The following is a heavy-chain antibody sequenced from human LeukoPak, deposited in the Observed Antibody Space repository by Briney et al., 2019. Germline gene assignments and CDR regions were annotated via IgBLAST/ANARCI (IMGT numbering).Heavy chain of an antibody. CDR3: ARDRDSSGWSAPDY. Sequence: HPGRSLRLSCAASGFTFSSYGMHWVRQAPGKGLEWVAVISYDGSNKYYADSVKGRFTISRDNSKNTLYLQMNSLRAEDTAVYYCARDRDSSGWSAPDYWGQGTLVTVSS. CDR2: ISYDGSNK. D-gene: IGHD6-19*01. CDR1: GFTFSSYG. J-gene: IGHJ4*02. V-gene: IGHV3-30*03.